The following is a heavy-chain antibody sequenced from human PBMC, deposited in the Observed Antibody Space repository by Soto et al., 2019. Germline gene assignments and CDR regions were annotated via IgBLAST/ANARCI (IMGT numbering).Heavy chain of an antibody. CDR3: ARASLVVRDLYYYYGMDV. D-gene: IGHD3-10*01. CDR2: IIPIFGTA. Sequence: SVKVSCKASGGTFSSYAISWVRQAPGQGLEWMGVIIPIFGTANYAQTFQGRVTITADESTSTAYMELSSLRSEDTAVYYCARASLVVRDLYYYYGMDVWGQGTTVTVSS. J-gene: IGHJ6*02. V-gene: IGHV1-69*13. CDR1: GGTFSSYA.